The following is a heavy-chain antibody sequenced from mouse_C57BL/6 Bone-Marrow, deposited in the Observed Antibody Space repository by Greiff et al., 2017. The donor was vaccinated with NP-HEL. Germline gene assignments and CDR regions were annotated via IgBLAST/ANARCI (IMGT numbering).Heavy chain of an antibody. CDR3: ARDYYGTVYYAMDY. Sequence: DVMLVESGGDLVKPGGSLKLSCAASGFTFSSYGMSWVRQTPDKRLGWVATISSGGSYTYYPDSVKGRFTISRDNAKNTLYLQMSSLKSEDTAMYYCARDYYGTVYYAMDYWGQGTSVTVSS. CDR1: GFTFSSYG. J-gene: IGHJ4*01. CDR2: ISSGGSYT. V-gene: IGHV5-6*02. D-gene: IGHD1-1*01.